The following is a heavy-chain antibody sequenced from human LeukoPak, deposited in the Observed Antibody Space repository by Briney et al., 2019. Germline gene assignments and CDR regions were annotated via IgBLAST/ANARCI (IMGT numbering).Heavy chain of an antibody. J-gene: IGHJ4*02. D-gene: IGHD5/OR15-5a*01. V-gene: IGHV3-23*01. CDR3: AKSVVPGGAYYFDY. CDR1: GFTFSNYA. Sequence: GGSLRLSCAASGFTFSNYAMSWVRQAPGKGLEWVSAISGSGDTTYYADSVKGRFTLSRDNSKNTLYLQTHSLRAEDTAVYYCAKSVVPGGAYYFDYWSQGTLVTVSS. CDR2: ISGSGDTT.